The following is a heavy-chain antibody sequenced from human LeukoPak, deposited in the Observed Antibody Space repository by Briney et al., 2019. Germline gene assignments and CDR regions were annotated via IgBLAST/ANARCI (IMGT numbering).Heavy chain of an antibody. CDR3: ARYRDWHFDF. CDR2: INSDGSEG. CDR1: GFTFSGFW. V-gene: IGHV3-7*03. D-gene: IGHD2-21*02. J-gene: IGHJ5*01. Sequence: GGSLRLSCAVSGFTFSGFWMSWSRQAPGKGLEWVASINSDGSEGYYADVVKGRFTISRDNAKNSLYLQINSLRAEDTAVYYCARYRDWHFDFWAQGTLVIVSS.